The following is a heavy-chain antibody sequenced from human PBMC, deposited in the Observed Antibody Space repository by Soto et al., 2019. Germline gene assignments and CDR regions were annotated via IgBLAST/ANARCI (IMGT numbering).Heavy chain of an antibody. CDR1: GYTFTSNG. D-gene: IGHD3-22*01. CDR3: ARESRPDYYDSSGYYPALDAFDI. CDR2: INPNSGGT. Sequence: GTSVKLSCKDSGYTFTSNGISWVRQAPEQGLEWMGWINPNSGGTNYAQKFQGWVTMTRDTSISTAYMELSRLRSDDTAVYYCARESRPDYYDSSGYYPALDAFDIWGQGTMVTVSS. V-gene: IGHV1-2*04. J-gene: IGHJ3*02.